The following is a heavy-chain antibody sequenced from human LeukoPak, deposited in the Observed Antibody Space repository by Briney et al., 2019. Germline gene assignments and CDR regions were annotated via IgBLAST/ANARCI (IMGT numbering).Heavy chain of an antibody. D-gene: IGHD1-26*01. V-gene: IGHV3-30*18. CDR3: AKEGIKESPREFDY. CDR2: ISFDINCK. Sequence: GRSLRLSCAASGFTFSSSGMHWVRQAPGKGLEWVAAISFDINCKYYADSVKGRFTISRDNSKNTLYLQMNSLRVEDTAVYYCAKEGIKESPREFDYWGQGSLVTVSS. J-gene: IGHJ4*02. CDR1: GFTFSSSG.